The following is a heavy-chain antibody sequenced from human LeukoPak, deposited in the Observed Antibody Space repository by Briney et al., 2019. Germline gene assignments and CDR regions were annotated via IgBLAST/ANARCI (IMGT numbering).Heavy chain of an antibody. CDR1: GFTFSSYG. CDR3: ARDHYDSSGKYVGGY. V-gene: IGHV3-30*12. CDR2: ISYDGSNK. Sequence: PGGSLRLSCAASGFTFSSYGMHWVRQAPGKGLEWVAVISYDGSNKYYADSVKGRFTISRDNSKNTLYLQMNSLRAEDTAVYFCARDHYDSSGKYVGGYWGQGTLVTVSS. D-gene: IGHD3-22*01. J-gene: IGHJ4*02.